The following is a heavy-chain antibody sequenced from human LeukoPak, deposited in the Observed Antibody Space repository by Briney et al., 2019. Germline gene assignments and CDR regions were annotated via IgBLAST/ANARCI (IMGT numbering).Heavy chain of an antibody. CDR2: ISGSGDTT. D-gene: IGHD4-17*01. V-gene: IGHV3-23*01. Sequence: SGGSLRLSCTASGFTFSSYSMSRVRQGPGTGLEWVSAISGSGDTTFYADSVKGRFTISRDNSKKTLYLQVNSLRAEDTAVYFCAKELTTERTPGVDSWGQGTLVTVSS. J-gene: IGHJ4*02. CDR1: GFTFSSYS. CDR3: AKELTTERTPGVDS.